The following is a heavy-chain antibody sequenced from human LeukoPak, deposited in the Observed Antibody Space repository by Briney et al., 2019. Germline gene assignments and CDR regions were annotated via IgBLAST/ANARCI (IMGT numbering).Heavy chain of an antibody. CDR1: GFTFGKYW. D-gene: IGHD6-13*01. J-gene: IGHJ3*02. CDR3: ARVRAALRAFDI. V-gene: IGHV3-7*04. Sequence: GGSLRLSCVASGFTFGKYWMSWVRQAPGKGLEWVANIKLDGSEKNYVDSVKGRFTISRDNAKNSLYLQMNSLRAEDTAVYYCARVRAALRAFDIWGQGTMVTVSS. CDR2: IKLDGSEK.